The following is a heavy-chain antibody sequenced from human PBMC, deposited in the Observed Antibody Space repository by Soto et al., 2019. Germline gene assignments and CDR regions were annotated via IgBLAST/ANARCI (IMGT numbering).Heavy chain of an antibody. V-gene: IGHV4-59*01. CDR1: GGSISSYY. J-gene: IGHJ5*02. Sequence: TSETLSLTCTVSGGSISSYYWSWIRQPPGKGLEWIGYIYYSGSTNYNPSLKSRVTISVDTSKNQFSLKLSSVTAADTAVYYCARAGTTMVRGVISGWFDPWGQGTLVTVSS. CDR2: IYYSGST. D-gene: IGHD3-10*01. CDR3: ARAGTTMVRGVISGWFDP.